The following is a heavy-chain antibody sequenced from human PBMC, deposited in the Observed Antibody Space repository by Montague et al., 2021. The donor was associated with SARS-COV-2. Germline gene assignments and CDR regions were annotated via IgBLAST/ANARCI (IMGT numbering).Heavy chain of an antibody. J-gene: IGHJ6*02. Sequence: SLRLSCAASGFTFSSYAMHWVRQAPGKGLEWVAVISYDGSNKYYADSVKGRFTISRDNSKNTLYLQMNSLRAEDTAVYYCARSGSERAAIVYYGMDVWGQGTTVTVSS. CDR2: ISYDGSNK. D-gene: IGHD2-2*01. CDR1: GFTFSSYA. CDR3: ARSGSERAAIVYYGMDV. V-gene: IGHV3-30*04.